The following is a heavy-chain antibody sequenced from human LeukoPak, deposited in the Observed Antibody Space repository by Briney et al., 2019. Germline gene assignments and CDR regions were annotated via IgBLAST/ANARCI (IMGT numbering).Heavy chain of an antibody. V-gene: IGHV3-11*01. Sequence: GGSLRLSCATSGFTFSDYYLSWIRQAPGKGLEWVSYISSSGNTLYADSVKGRFTISRDNAKRSLYLQMNSLRDEDTAVYYCARGAYSDSSGYYCWGQGTLVTVSS. CDR1: GFTFSDYY. CDR3: ARGAYSDSSGYYC. D-gene: IGHD3-22*01. CDR2: ISSSGNTL. J-gene: IGHJ4*02.